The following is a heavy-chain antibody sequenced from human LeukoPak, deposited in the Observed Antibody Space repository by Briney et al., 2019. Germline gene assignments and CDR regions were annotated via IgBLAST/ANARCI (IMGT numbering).Heavy chain of an antibody. Sequence: EASVKVSCKASGGTFSSYAISWVRQAPGQRLEWMGGIIPIFGTANYAQKFQGRVTITADESTSTAYMELSSLRSEDTAVYYCASPSGSGSYREFDYWGQGTLVTVSS. J-gene: IGHJ4*02. D-gene: IGHD3-10*01. CDR2: IIPIFGTA. CDR3: ASPSGSGSYREFDY. V-gene: IGHV1-69*13. CDR1: GGTFSSYA.